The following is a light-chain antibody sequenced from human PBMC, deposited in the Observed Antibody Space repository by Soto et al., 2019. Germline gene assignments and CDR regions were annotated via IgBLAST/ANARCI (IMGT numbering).Light chain of an antibody. CDR3: QQYYNWPRT. V-gene: IGKV3D-15*01. CDR1: ENIYTN. CDR2: CAS. J-gene: IGKJ5*01. Sequence: EIVMTQSPATLSVSPGERATLSCMASENIYTNLAWYQQKPGQAPRLLFYCASTRATGLPARFSGTGSGTEFTLTINSLQAEDSAVYYCQQYYNWPRTFGQGTRLEIK.